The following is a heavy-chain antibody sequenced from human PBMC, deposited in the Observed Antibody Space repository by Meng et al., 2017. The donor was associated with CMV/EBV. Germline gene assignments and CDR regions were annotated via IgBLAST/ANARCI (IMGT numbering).Heavy chain of an antibody. J-gene: IGHJ4*02. V-gene: IGHV1-2*02. Sequence: QVVLAQAGAEMKKPGASVKVSCKASGYTFTGYYMHWVRQAPGQGLEWMGWINPNSGGTNYAQKFQGRVTMTRDTSISTAYMELSRLRSDDTAVYYCARDPPQREQPLLRYWGQGTLVTVSS. CDR2: INPNSGGT. CDR3: ARDPPQREQPLLRY. D-gene: IGHD6-25*01. CDR1: GYTFTGYY.